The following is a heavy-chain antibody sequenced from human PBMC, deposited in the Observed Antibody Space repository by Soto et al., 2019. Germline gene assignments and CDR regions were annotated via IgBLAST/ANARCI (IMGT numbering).Heavy chain of an antibody. CDR3: AHRRIGVSQWNYGDFDY. D-gene: IGHD1-7*01. V-gene: IGHV2-5*02. CDR2: IYWDDDK. J-gene: IGHJ4*02. Sequence: QITLKESGPPLVNPTQTLTLTCTFSGFSLSTSGGGAGWIRQPPGTALEGLVIIYWDDDKRYSPSLRSRLTITKDTSKNQVVLTMTNVDPEYTATDFCAHRRIGVSQWNYGDFDYWGQGTLVTVAS. CDR1: GFSLSTSGGG.